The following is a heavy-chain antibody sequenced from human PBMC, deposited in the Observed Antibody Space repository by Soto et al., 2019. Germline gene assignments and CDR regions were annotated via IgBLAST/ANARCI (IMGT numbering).Heavy chain of an antibody. Sequence: QVQLVQSGAEVKKPGSSVKVSCKASRGTFSSYTISWVRQAPGQGLEWMGRIIPILGIANYAQKFQGRVTITADKSTSTAYMELSSVRSEDTAVYYCARERRGDYYGSGSIWFDPWGQGTLVTVSS. V-gene: IGHV1-69*08. CDR1: RGTFSSYT. J-gene: IGHJ5*02. D-gene: IGHD3-10*01. CDR3: ARERRGDYYGSGSIWFDP. CDR2: IIPILGIA.